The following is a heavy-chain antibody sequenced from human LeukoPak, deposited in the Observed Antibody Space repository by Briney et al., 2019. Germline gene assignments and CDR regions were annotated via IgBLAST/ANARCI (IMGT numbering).Heavy chain of an antibody. CDR3: ARHGGYSSPYLH. Sequence: SETLSLTCTASGGSISNYYWSWIRQPPGKGLECMGYIYYSGTTNYNPSLKSRVTISVDTSKNQFSLKLSSVTAADTAVYYCARHGGYSSPYLHWGQGTLVTVSS. J-gene: IGHJ1*01. D-gene: IGHD6-13*01. V-gene: IGHV4-59*08. CDR2: IYYSGTT. CDR1: GGSISNYY.